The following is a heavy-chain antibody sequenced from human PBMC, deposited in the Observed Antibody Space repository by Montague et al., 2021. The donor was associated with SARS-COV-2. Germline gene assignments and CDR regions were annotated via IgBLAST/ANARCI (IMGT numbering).Heavy chain of an antibody. V-gene: IGHV4-59*08. J-gene: IGHJ6*02. CDR2: IDDSGTT. CDR1: GGSLSTYY. Sequence: SETLSLTCSVSGGSLSTYYWSWIRQPPGKGLERIGYIDDSGTTRXXPSLRSQATISLDLSKNQFSLDLNSVTAADTAVYYCARNAYNHYGLDVWGQGTTVTVSS. CDR3: ARNAYNHYGLDV.